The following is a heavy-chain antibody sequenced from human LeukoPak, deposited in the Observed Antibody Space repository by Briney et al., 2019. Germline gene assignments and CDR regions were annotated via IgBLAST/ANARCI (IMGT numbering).Heavy chain of an antibody. CDR3: AREGRVSGYDFDC. Sequence: PGGSLRLSCAAPGFTFSSYWMHWVRQAPGKGLMWVSRINSDGSSITYADSVKGRFTISRDNAKNTLYLQMNSLRVEDTAVYYCAREGRVSGYDFDCWGQGTLVTVSS. V-gene: IGHV3-74*03. J-gene: IGHJ4*02. D-gene: IGHD5-12*01. CDR1: GFTFSSYW. CDR2: INSDGSSI.